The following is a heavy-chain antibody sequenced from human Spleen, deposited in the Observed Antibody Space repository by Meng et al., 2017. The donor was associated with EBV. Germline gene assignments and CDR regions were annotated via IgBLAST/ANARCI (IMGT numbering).Heavy chain of an antibody. V-gene: IGHV4-39*07. Sequence: QVPVHVAGPRLVKPSETLSLPCPVSGGSISSRSYYWGWIRQPPGKGLEWIGSMYYSGSTSLKSRLTISVDASKNQFSLKLSSVTVADAAVYYCARLGSGYGSMNPWGQGTLVTVSS. D-gene: IGHD3-10*01. CDR2: MYYSGST. CDR1: GGSISSRSYY. CDR3: ARLGSGYGSMNP. J-gene: IGHJ5*02.